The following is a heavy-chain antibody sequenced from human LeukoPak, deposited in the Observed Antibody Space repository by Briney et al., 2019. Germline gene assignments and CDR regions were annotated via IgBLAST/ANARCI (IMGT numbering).Heavy chain of an antibody. J-gene: IGHJ3*02. CDR1: GGSISSSNYY. V-gene: IGHV4-61*05. CDR2: IYYSGST. Sequence: PSETLSLTCTVSGGSISSSNYYWGWIRQPPGKGLEWIGYIYYSGSTNYNPSLKSRVTISVETSKNQFSLKLSSVTAADTAVYYRARFLRGATNALEIWGPGTMVTVSS. D-gene: IGHD1-26*01. CDR3: ARFLRGATNALEI.